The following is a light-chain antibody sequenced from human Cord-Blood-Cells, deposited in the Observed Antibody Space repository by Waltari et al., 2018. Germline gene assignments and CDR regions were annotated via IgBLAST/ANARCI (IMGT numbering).Light chain of an antibody. CDR2: KDS. Sequence: SYELTQPPSVSVSPGQTARITCSGDALHKPSAYWYQQKPGQAPVLVIYKDSERPSGIPERFSGSSSGTTVTLTISGVQAEDEADYYCQSADSSGTYVFGTGTKVTVL. J-gene: IGLJ1*01. CDR1: ALHKPS. V-gene: IGLV3-25*03. CDR3: QSADSSGTYV.